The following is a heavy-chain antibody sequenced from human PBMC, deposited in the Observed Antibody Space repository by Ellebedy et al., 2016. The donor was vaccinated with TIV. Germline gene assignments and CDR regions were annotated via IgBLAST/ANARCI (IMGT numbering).Heavy chain of an antibody. CDR1: GGSISTVGYY. D-gene: IGHD3-10*01. CDR2: IHYSGST. CDR3: ARGNSVRGLDDYYYYGMDV. Sequence: SETLSLXXTVSGGSISTVGYYWSWIRQHPGKGLEWIGHIHYSGSTYYNPSLKSRVTISADTSETQFSLEVTSVTAADTAVYYCARGNSVRGLDDYYYYGMDVWGQGTTVTVPS. V-gene: IGHV4-31*03. J-gene: IGHJ6*02.